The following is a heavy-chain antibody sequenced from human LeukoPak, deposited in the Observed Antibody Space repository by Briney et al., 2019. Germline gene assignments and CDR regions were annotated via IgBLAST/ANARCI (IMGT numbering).Heavy chain of an antibody. CDR2: IIPIFGTA. J-gene: IGHJ4*02. CDR1: GGSFSSYA. Sequence: GASVKVSCKVSGGSFSSYAISWVRQAPRQGLEWMGGIIPIFGTANYAQKFQGRVTITADESTSTAYMELSSLRSEDTPVYFCARDGSGVWFDYWGQRTLVTVSS. CDR3: ARDGSGVWFDY. D-gene: IGHD3-10*01. V-gene: IGHV1-69*01.